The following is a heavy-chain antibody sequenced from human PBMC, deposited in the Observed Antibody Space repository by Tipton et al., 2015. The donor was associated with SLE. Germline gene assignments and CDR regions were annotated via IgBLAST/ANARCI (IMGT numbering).Heavy chain of an antibody. V-gene: IGHV4-31*03. CDR2: IHYSGNT. Sequence: TLSLTCNVSGDSITSGSYYWTWVRQHPAKGLEWIGYIHYSGNTHYNPSLKSRVSLSVDTSKNQFSLRLSSVTAADTAVYYCARGRRFGELLRSGRFDPWGQGTLVTVSS. D-gene: IGHD3-10*01. J-gene: IGHJ5*02. CDR3: ARGRRFGELLRSGRFDP. CDR1: GDSITSGSYY.